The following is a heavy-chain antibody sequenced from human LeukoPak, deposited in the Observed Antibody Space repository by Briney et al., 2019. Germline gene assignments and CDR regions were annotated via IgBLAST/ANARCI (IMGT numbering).Heavy chain of an antibody. J-gene: IGHJ4*02. CDR3: ARELYYYDSSGYYPAFDY. D-gene: IGHD3-22*01. V-gene: IGHV3-11*04. CDR1: GFTFSDYY. Sequence: GGSLRLSCAASGFTFSDYYMSWIRHAPGAGLGWVSYISSSGSTIYYADSVNGRFTISRVNATNSLYLQMNTLRAEDTAVYYCARELYYYDSSGYYPAFDYWGQGTLVTVSS. CDR2: ISSSGSTI.